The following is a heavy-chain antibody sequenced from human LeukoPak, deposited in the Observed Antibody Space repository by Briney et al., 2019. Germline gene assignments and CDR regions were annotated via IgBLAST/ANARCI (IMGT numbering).Heavy chain of an antibody. CDR1: GFTFSSYA. CDR3: TRDRGEGFDY. J-gene: IGHJ4*02. V-gene: IGHV3-49*04. D-gene: IGHD3-16*01. Sequence: GGSLRLSCAASGFTFSSYAMSWVRQAPGKGLEWVGFIRSKAYGGTTEYAASVKGRFTISRDDSKSIAYLQMDSLKTEDTAVYYCTRDRGEGFDYWGQGTLVTVSS. CDR2: IRSKAYGGTT.